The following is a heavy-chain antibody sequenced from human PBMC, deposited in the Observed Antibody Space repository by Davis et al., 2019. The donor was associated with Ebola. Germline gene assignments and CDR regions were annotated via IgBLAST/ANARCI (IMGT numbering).Heavy chain of an antibody. J-gene: IGHJ4*02. D-gene: IGHD5-18*01. CDR1: GGTFSSYA. CDR3: AREAGGYSYGKPSYFDY. V-gene: IGHV1-69*13. Sequence: SVKVSCKASGGTFSSYAISWVLQAPGQGLEWMGGIIPIFGTANYAQKFQGRVTITADESTSTAYMELSSLRSEDTAGYYCAREAGGYSYGKPSYFDYWGQGTLVTVSS. CDR2: IIPIFGTA.